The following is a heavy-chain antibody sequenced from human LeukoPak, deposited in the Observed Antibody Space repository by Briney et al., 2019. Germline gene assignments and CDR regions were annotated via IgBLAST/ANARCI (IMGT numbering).Heavy chain of an antibody. D-gene: IGHD6-19*01. V-gene: IGHV3-23*01. CDR2: ISGSGGST. J-gene: IGHJ4*02. Sequence: GGSLRLSCAVSGFIYDDYAMHWVLQAPGKELEWVSAISGSGGSTYYADSVKGRFTISRDNSKNTLYLQMNSLRAEDTAVCYCAKSRPFPGIAVADLDYWGQGTLVTVSS. CDR3: AKSRPFPGIAVADLDY. CDR1: GFIYDDYA.